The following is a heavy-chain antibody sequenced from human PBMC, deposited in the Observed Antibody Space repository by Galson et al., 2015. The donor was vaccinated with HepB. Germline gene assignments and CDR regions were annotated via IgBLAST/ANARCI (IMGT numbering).Heavy chain of an antibody. V-gene: IGHV3-23*01. J-gene: IGHJ5*02. D-gene: IGHD3-16*01. CDR3: VKQNPQGASRGDGVAHWFDP. CDR2: ISPAGDYI. CDR1: GFAFSSHA. Sequence: SLRLSCATSGFAFSSHAMAWVRQAPGKGLEWVSSISPAGDYIYYADSVKGRFTVSRDNSKNTVYVQMNSLRAEDTAVYYCVKQNPQGASRGDGVAHWFDPWGQGTLVTVSS.